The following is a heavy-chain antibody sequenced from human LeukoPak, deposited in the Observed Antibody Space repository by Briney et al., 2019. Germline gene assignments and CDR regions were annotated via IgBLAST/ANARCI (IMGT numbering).Heavy chain of an antibody. CDR3: ARTNDYSNSLNWFDP. V-gene: IGHV4-59*12. Sequence: SETLSLTCTVSGGSISSYYWSWIRQPPGKGLEWIGYIYYSGSTNYNPSLKSRVTMSVDASKNQFSLKLSSVTAADTAVYYCARTNDYSNSLNWFDPWGQGTLVTVTS. J-gene: IGHJ5*02. D-gene: IGHD4-11*01. CDR2: IYYSGST. CDR1: GGSISSYY.